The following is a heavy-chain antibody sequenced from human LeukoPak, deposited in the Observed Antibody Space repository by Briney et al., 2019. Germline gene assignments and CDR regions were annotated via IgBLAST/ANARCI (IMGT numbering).Heavy chain of an antibody. CDR3: ATAEENCSGATCYFFLRF. CDR1: GGSITNTNY. CDR2: VNLQGST. J-gene: IGHJ4*02. V-gene: IGHV4-4*02. Sequence: PSGTLSLTCGVSGGSITNTNYWTWVRQPPGKGLEWIGEVNLQGSTNYNPSLMGRVAIAVDTSENHISLQLTSVTAADTAVYYCATAEENCSGATCYFFLRFWGQGTLVTVSS. D-gene: IGHD2-15*01.